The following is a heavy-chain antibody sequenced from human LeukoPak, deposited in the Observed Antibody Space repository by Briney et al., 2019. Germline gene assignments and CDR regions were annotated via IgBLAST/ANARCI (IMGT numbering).Heavy chain of an antibody. CDR3: SWEMDGSFGRRLEN. V-gene: IGHV3-15*01. Sequence: GGSLRLSCAASGFNFNAAWMSWVRQTPGKGLEWIGRLKSKGSGGTTDYAAPVKGRIAISRDDSKNTLYLQMNSLKIEDTAVYFCSWEMDGSFGRRLENWGQGTLVTVAS. CDR2: LKSKGSGGTT. J-gene: IGHJ4*02. D-gene: IGHD3-10*01. CDR1: GFNFNAAW.